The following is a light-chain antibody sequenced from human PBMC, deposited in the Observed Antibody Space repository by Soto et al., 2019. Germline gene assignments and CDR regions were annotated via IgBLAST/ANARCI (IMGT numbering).Light chain of an antibody. CDR3: QQYGSSPPT. Sequence: EIVMTQSPATLSVSPGERATLSCGASQSVSSSYLAWYQQKPGQAPRLLIYGASSRATGIPDRFSGSGSGTDFTLTINRLEPEDFALYYCQQYGSSPPTFGQGTKVDIK. V-gene: IGKV3-20*01. J-gene: IGKJ1*01. CDR2: GAS. CDR1: QSVSSSY.